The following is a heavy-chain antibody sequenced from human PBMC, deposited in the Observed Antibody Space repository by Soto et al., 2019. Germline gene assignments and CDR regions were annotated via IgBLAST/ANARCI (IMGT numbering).Heavy chain of an antibody. CDR2: ISGSGGST. V-gene: IGHV3-23*01. Sequence: GGSLRLSCAASGFTFSSYAMSWVRQAPGKGLEWVSAISGSGGSTYYADSVKGRFTISRDNSKNTLYLQMNSLRAEDTAVYYCAKDLYYYDSSGYYPFDYWGQGTLVTVSS. J-gene: IGHJ4*02. CDR1: GFTFSSYA. D-gene: IGHD3-22*01. CDR3: AKDLYYYDSSGYYPFDY.